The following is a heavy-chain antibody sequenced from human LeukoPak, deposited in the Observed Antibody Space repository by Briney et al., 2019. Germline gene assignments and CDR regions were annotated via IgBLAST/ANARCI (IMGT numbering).Heavy chain of an antibody. CDR3: ASTTRSRVTPYY. Sequence: SETLSLTCAVSGQSISSGYYWGWIRQPPGKGLEWIGTIYHSGNAYYNWSLDSRLTISVDTSTNQFSLNLTSVTAADTAVYYCASTTRSRVTPYYWGQGTLVTVSS. J-gene: IGHJ4*02. CDR2: IYHSGNA. V-gene: IGHV4-38-2*01. CDR1: GQSISSGYY. D-gene: IGHD4-11*01.